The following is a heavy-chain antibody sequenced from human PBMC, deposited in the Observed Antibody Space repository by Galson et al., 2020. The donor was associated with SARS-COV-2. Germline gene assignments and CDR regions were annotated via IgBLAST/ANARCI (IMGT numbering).Heavy chain of an antibody. CDR1: GFTFSSPW. V-gene: IGHV3-74*01. CDR2: SNYARSRT. J-gene: IGHJ4*02. D-gene: IGHD1-26*01. CDR3: VRVSSGTVCLDY. Sequence: WGSLRLSCAASGFTFSSPWLYGVRQAPPKRPVLVSYSNYARSRTNYADSVKGRFTISRDNAKNTLYLQMNSLRGEDTALYFCVRVSSGTVCLDYWGQGTLVTVSS.